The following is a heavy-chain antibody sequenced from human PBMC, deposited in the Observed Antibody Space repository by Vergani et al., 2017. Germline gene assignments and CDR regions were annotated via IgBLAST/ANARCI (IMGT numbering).Heavy chain of an antibody. Sequence: QVQLPESGPGLVKPSGTLSLTCAVSGGSISSSNWWSWVRQPPGKGLEGIWEIYHSGSTNYNPSLKIRCTISVDKSKNQFSLKLSSVTAADTAVYYCARDPSDSSSLSVFFDYWGQGTLVTVSS. D-gene: IGHD6-6*01. CDR1: GGSISSSNW. V-gene: IGHV4-4*02. J-gene: IGHJ4*02. CDR2: IYHSGST. CDR3: ARDPSDSSSLSVFFDY.